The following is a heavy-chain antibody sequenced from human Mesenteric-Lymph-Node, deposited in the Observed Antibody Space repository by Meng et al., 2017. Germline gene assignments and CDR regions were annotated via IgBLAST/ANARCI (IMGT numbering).Heavy chain of an antibody. V-gene: IGHV4-30-4*01. Sequence: QGQVQESGPGLVKPSQTLSLTCTVSGGSMSSGDYFWNWIRQPPGKGLEWIGYIYYSGNTYYNPSLKSRVTISIDTSKNQFSLKLSSVTAADTAVYYCARAEYYSWFDPWGQGTLVTVSS. J-gene: IGHJ5*02. CDR1: GGSMSSGDYF. CDR2: IYYSGNT. D-gene: IGHD1-14*01. CDR3: ARAEYYSWFDP.